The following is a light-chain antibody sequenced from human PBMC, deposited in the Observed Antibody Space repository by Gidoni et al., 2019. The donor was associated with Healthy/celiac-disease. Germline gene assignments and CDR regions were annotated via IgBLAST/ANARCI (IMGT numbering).Light chain of an antibody. CDR1: QSVLYISNNKNY. J-gene: IGKJ3*01. CDR2: WAS. V-gene: IGKV4-1*01. CDR3: QQYYSTPFT. Sequence: DIVMTQSPDSLAASLGERATINCKSSQSVLYISNNKNYLAWYQQKPGQPPKLLIYWASTRESGVPDRFSGSGSGTDFTLTISSLQAEDVAVYYCQQYYSTPFTFGPGTKVDIK.